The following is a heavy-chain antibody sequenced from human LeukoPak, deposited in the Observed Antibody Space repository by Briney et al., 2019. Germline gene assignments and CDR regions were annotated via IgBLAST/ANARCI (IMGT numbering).Heavy chain of an antibody. CDR2: ISSSSYI. J-gene: IGHJ4*02. CDR3: ARGGSGSYLALTRY. CDR1: GFTFSSYS. D-gene: IGHD1-26*01. V-gene: IGHV3-21*01. Sequence: GGSLRLSCAASGFTFSSYSMNWVRQAPGKGLEWVSSISSSSYIYYADSVKGRFTISRDNAKNSLYLQMNSLRAEDTAVYYCARGGSGSYLALTRYWGQGTLVTVSS.